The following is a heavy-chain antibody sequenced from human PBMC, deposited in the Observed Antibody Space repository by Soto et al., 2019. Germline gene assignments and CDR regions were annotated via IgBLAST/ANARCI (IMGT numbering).Heavy chain of an antibody. CDR3: ARGPFHDFWTGLDY. CDR2: IYHSGST. J-gene: IGHJ4*02. CDR1: GGSISSGGVS. Sequence: LSLTCAVSGGSISSGGVSWSWIRQPPGKGLEWIGYIYHSGSTYYNPSLHGRVTISVDRSENQFSLTLDSVTAADTAVYYCARGPFHDFWTGLDYWGQGILVTVSS. V-gene: IGHV4-30-2*01. D-gene: IGHD3-3*01.